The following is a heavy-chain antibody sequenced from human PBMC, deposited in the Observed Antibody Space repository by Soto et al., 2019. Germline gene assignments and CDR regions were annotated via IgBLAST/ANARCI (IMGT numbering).Heavy chain of an antibody. J-gene: IGHJ6*03. Sequence: SETLSLTCSVSGDSISRSSYNWGWIRQSPGEGLEWIASITHSGSTNYNPSLKSRVTISVDTSKNQFSLKLSSVTAADTAVYYCASREIPSNVNIVATTRSNYYYYMDVWGKGTTVTVSS. CDR3: ASREIPSNVNIVATTRSNYYYYMDV. CDR1: GDSISRSSYN. CDR2: ITHSGST. V-gene: IGHV4-39*07. D-gene: IGHD5-12*01.